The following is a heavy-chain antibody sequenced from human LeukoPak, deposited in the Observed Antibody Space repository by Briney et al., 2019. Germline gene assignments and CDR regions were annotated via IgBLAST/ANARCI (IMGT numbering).Heavy chain of an antibody. V-gene: IGHV3-48*03. D-gene: IGHD3/OR15-3a*01. J-gene: IGHJ5*02. CDR1: GFTFSSYE. Sequence: GGSLRLSCAASGFTFSSYEMNWVRQAPGKGLEWVSYISSSGSTMYYADSVKGRFTISRDNAKNSLYLQMNSLRVEDTAVYYCARGKGSAFLDRFDPWGQGTLVTVSS. CDR3: ARGKGSAFLDRFDP. CDR2: ISSSGSTM.